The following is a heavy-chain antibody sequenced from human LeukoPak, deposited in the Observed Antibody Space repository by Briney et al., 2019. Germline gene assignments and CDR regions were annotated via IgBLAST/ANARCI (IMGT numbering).Heavy chain of an antibody. Sequence: ASVKVSCKASGGTFSSYAISWVRQAPGQGLEWMGGTIPIFGTANYAQKFQGRVTITTDESTSTAYMELSSLRSEDTAVYYCARGFGYSYGMGGYWGQGTLVTVSS. V-gene: IGHV1-69*05. J-gene: IGHJ4*02. CDR2: TIPIFGTA. D-gene: IGHD5-18*01. CDR3: ARGFGYSYGMGGY. CDR1: GGTFSSYA.